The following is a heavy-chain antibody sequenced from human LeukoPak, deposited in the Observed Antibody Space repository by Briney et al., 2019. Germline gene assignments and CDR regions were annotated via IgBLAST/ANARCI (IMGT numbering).Heavy chain of an antibody. D-gene: IGHD3-10*01. CDR2: TRYDEDNK. J-gene: IGHJ6*02. V-gene: IGHV3-30*02. CDR1: GFTFSVYG. Sequence: GGSLRLSCAASGFTFSVYGMHWVRQAPGKGLEWVAFTRYDEDNKYYADSIKGRFTISRDNSKTTLYLQMVSLRAEDTAKYYCASVAHSHYVSGRYRYDLDVWGQGTTVIVSS. CDR3: ASVAHSHYVSGRYRYDLDV.